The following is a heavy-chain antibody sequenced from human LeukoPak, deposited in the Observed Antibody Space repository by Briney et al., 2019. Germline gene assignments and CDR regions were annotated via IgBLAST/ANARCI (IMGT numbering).Heavy chain of an antibody. CDR1: GGSISSGDYY. CDR2: IYYSGST. CDR3: ARETTMSSTAFDY. Sequence: PSETLSLTCTVSGGSISSGDYYWSWIRQPPGKGLEWIGYIYYSGSTYYNPSLKSRVTISVDTSKNQFSLKLSSVTAADTAVYYCARETTMSSTAFDYWGQGTLVTVSS. D-gene: IGHD3-10*02. V-gene: IGHV4-30-4*01. J-gene: IGHJ4*02.